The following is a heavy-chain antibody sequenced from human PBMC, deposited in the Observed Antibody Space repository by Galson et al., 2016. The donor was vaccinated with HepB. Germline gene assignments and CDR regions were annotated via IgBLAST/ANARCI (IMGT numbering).Heavy chain of an antibody. V-gene: IGHV1-46*01. CDR2: IDPNGVTT. J-gene: IGHJ5*02. D-gene: IGHD3-16*01. CDR3: AREDEKSDATAYHNVVDP. CDR1: GFHFFSFS. Sequence: SVKVSCKASGFHFFSFSVHWVRQAPGQGLEWMGRIDPNGVTTTNTQKFQGRVTMTRDTFTSTAFMELSSLRFDDTAVYYCAREDEKSDATAYHNVVDPWGQGTLVTVSS.